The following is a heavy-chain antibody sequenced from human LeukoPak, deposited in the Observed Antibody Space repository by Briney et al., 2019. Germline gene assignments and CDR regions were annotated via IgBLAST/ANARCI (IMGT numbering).Heavy chain of an antibody. CDR2: IYYSGST. V-gene: IGHV4-39*07. Sequence: SETLSLTCTVSGGSISSSSYYWGWIRQPPGTGLEWIGSIYYSGSTNYNPSLKSRVTISVDTSKNQFSLKLSSVTAADTAVYYCARSGLYCSSTSCYYYYGMDVWGQGTTVTVSS. CDR3: ARSGLYCSSTSCYYYYGMDV. D-gene: IGHD2-2*01. J-gene: IGHJ6*02. CDR1: GGSISSSSYY.